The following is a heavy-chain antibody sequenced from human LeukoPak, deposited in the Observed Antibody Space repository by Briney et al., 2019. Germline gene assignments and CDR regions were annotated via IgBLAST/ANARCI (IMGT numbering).Heavy chain of an antibody. J-gene: IGHJ6*02. D-gene: IGHD2-2*01. CDR2: INHSGST. V-gene: IGHV4-34*01. CDR3: ARAPYCSSTSCQYYYGMDV. CDR1: GGSFSGYY. Sequence: SETLSLTCAVYGGSFSGYYWSWIRQPPGKGLEWIGEINHSGSTNYNPSLKSRVTISVDTSKNQFSLKLSSVTAADTAVYYCARAPYCSSTSCQYYYGMDVWGQGTTVTVSS.